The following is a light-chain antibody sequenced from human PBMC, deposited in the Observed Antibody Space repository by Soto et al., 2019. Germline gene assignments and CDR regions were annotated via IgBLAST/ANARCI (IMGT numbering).Light chain of an antibody. CDR2: TTD. V-gene: IGLV2-14*03. J-gene: IGLJ2*01. Sequence: QSALTQPASVSGSPGQSITISCTGTSSDVGGHNFVSWYQHHPGKAPKLLIYTTDQRPSGVPDRFSGSKSGTSASLAISGLQSEDEAEYYCAAWDDSLIAWVFGGGTKVTVL. CDR3: AAWDDSLIAWV. CDR1: SSDVGGHNF.